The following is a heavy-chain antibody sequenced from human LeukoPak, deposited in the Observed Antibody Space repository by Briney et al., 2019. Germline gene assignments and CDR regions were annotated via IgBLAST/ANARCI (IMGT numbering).Heavy chain of an antibody. Sequence: PGGSLRLSCTASGFTFGDYAMSWFRQAPGKGLEWVGFIRSKAHGGTTEYAASVKGRFTISRDDSKSIAYLQMNSLKTEDTAVYYCTRAVVYFWSGYFPADYFDYWGQGTLVTVSS. D-gene: IGHD3-3*01. CDR3: TRAVVYFWSGYFPADYFDY. J-gene: IGHJ4*02. CDR2: IRSKAHGGTT. V-gene: IGHV3-49*03. CDR1: GFTFGDYA.